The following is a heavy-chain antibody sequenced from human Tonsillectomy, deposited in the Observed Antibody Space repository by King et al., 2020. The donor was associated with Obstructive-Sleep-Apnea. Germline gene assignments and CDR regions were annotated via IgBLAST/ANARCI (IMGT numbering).Heavy chain of an antibody. CDR1: GFTFSHYN. D-gene: IGHD3-22*01. CDR2: AGTSGDR. J-gene: IGHJ4*02. Sequence: VQLVESGGGLVQPGGSLRLSCAASGFTFSHYNMHWVRQATGKGLEWVSGAGTSGDRYYPGSVKGRFTISSEDAKNSLYLQMNNLRDGDTAVYYCARGRRYDSSGPTGDSWGQGTLVTVSS. V-gene: IGHV3-13*01. CDR3: ARGRRYDSSGPTGDS.